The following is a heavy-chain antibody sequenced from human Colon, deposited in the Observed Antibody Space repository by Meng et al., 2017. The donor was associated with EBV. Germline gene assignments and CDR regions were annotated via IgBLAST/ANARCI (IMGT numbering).Heavy chain of an antibody. D-gene: IGHD6-13*01. Sequence: QVQLVEGGGGLVQPGRSLRLSCEASGFTFSGFAMHWVRQAPGKGLEWVALTSYDETDKYYADSVKGRFIISRDNSNNTLSLQMNSLRAEDSAVYYCARGGGSRSWSFDYWGQGTLVTVSS. V-gene: IGHV3-30-3*01. J-gene: IGHJ4*02. CDR3: ARGGGSRSWSFDY. CDR1: GFTFSGFA. CDR2: TSYDETDK.